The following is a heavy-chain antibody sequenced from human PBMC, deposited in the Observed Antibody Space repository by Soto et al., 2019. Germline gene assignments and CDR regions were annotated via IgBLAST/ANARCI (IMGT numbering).Heavy chain of an antibody. CDR1: WGYVGDLSGF. V-gene: IGHV4-61*01. J-gene: IGHJ4*02. CDR2: IYYRQST. Sequence: SLMQSVTWSVAWGYVGDLSGFWSWIRQPPGKGLEWNAYIYYRQSTNYNPSLKSRVTISVDTSKNQFSLKLSSVTAADTAVYYCARGPTVVVAATDTLPDYWGQGTLVTVSS. CDR3: ARGPTVVVAATDTLPDY. D-gene: IGHD2-15*01.